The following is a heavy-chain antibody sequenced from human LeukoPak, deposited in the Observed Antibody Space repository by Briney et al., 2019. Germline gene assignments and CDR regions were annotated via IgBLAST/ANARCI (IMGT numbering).Heavy chain of an antibody. D-gene: IGHD1-26*01. CDR1: GFTFSNAW. CDR3: AKDLSGSRDAFDI. V-gene: IGHV3-23*01. J-gene: IGHJ3*02. CDR2: ISGSGGST. Sequence: PGGSLRLSCAASGFTFSNAWMSWVRQAPGKGLEWVSAISGSGGSTYYADSVKGRFTISRDNSKNTLYLQMNSLRAEDTAVYYCAKDLSGSRDAFDIWGQGTMVTASS.